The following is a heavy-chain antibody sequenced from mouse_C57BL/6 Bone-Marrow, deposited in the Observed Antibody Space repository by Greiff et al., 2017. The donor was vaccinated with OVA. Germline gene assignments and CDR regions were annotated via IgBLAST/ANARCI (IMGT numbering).Heavy chain of an antibody. J-gene: IGHJ4*01. Sequence: EVMLVESGGDLVKPGGSLKLSCAASGFTFSSYGMSWVRQTPDQRLEWVATFSSGGSYTYYPDRVKGRFTISRDNAKNTLYMQMSRLKSEDTAMYYCARHVYYGRSPHHYYAMDYWGQGTSGTVSS. CDR1: GFTFSSYG. D-gene: IGHD1-1*01. CDR2: FSSGGSYT. V-gene: IGHV5-6*01. CDR3: ARHVYYGRSPHHYYAMDY.